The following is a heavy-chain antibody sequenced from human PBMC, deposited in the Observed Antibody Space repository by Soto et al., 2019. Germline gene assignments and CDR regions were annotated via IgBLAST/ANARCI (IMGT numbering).Heavy chain of an antibody. CDR3: ARSADYYYESSFLDY. Sequence: EVQLVESGGGLVKPGGSLRLSCAASGFTFSSYSMNWVRQAPGKGLEWVSSISSSSSYIYYADSVKGRFTISRDNAKNSLYLQMNSLRAEDTAVYYCARSADYYYESSFLDYWGQGTLVTVSS. J-gene: IGHJ4*02. D-gene: IGHD3-22*01. CDR2: ISSSSSYI. V-gene: IGHV3-21*01. CDR1: GFTFSSYS.